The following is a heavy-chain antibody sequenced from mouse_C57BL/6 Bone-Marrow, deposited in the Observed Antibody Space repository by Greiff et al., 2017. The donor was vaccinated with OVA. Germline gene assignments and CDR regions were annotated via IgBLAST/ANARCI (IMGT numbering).Heavy chain of an antibody. CDR3: ARGGIYYSNYVGWYFDV. V-gene: IGHV1-64*01. CDR2: IHPHSGST. J-gene: IGHJ1*03. CDR1: GYTFTSYW. D-gene: IGHD2-5*01. Sequence: VQLQQSGAELVKPGASVQLSCKTSGYTFTSYWMPWVKQRPGQGLEWIGMIHPHSGSTNYNEKFKSKSTLTVDKSSSTAYMELRRLTSEDSAVYYCARGGIYYSNYVGWYFDVWGTGTTVTGSS.